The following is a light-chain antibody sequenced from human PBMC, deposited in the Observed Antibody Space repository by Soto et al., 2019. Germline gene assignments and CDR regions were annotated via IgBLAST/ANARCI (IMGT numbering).Light chain of an antibody. CDR3: QQANDWPPT. V-gene: IGKV3-15*01. J-gene: IGKJ1*01. CDR2: AAS. CDR1: QSVSVN. Sequence: EIVLTQSPGTLSLSPGERATLSCRASQSVSVNSLAWYQQKGGQAPRLLIYAASTRATGVPDRFSGSGSGTEFTLTISSLQSEDFAVYYCQQANDWPPTFGQGTRV.